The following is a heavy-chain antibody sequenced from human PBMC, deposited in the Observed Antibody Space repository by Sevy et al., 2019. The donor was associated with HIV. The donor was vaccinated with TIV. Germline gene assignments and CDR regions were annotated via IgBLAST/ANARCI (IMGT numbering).Heavy chain of an antibody. CDR2: NSSSSNYI. CDR3: ARGYCSGTSCSSGRAWVAFDI. Sequence: GGSLRLSCAVSGFTFSSYSMNWVRQAPGKGLEWVSSNSSSSNYIYYADSVKGRFTISRDNAKDSLFLQMNRLRAEDTAIYYCARGYCSGTSCSSGRAWVAFDIWGQGTMVTVSS. D-gene: IGHD2-15*01. CDR1: GFTFSSYS. V-gene: IGHV3-21*01. J-gene: IGHJ3*02.